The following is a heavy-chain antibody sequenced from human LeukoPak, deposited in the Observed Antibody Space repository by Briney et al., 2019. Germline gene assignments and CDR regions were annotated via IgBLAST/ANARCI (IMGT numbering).Heavy chain of an antibody. CDR2: IYYSGST. J-gene: IGHJ4*02. CDR3: ARGTNVGLYFDY. V-gene: IGHV4-59*01. CDR1: GVSISTYY. Sequence: SETLSLTCTVSGVSISTYYWSWIRQPPGKGLEWIGYIYYSGSTNCNPSLKSRVTISVDTSKNQFSLNLSSVTAADTAVYYCARGTNVGLYFDYWGQGTLVTVSS. D-gene: IGHD1-26*01.